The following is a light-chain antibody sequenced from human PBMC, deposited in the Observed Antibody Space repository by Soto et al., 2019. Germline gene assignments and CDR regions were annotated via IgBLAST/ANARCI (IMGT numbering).Light chain of an antibody. CDR2: SNN. V-gene: IGLV1-47*01. CDR1: KSNLGKNY. J-gene: IGLJ3*02. CDR3: AAWDDSLDSWV. Sequence: QSVLTQPPSTSGTPGQRVTISCSGSKSNLGKNYVYWYQQLPGSAPKLLIYSNNQRPSGVPDRFSGSKSGTSVSLAISGLRSGDEADYYCAAWDDSLDSWVFGGGTKLTVL.